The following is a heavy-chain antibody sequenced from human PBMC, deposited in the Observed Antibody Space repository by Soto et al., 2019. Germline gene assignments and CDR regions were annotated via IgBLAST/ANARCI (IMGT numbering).Heavy chain of an antibody. CDR3: AKVAARAIFGVVITPGRHYFDY. D-gene: IGHD3-3*01. CDR2: ISGSGGST. Sequence: GGSLRLSCAASGFTFSSYAMSWVRQAPGKGLEWVSAISGSGGSTYYADSVKGRFTISRDNSKNTLYLQMNSLRAEDTAVYYCAKVAARAIFGVVITPGRHYFDYWGQGTLVTVSS. CDR1: GFTFSSYA. J-gene: IGHJ4*02. V-gene: IGHV3-23*01.